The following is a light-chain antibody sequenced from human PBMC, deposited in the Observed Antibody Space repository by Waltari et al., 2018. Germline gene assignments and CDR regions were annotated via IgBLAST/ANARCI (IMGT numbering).Light chain of an antibody. V-gene: IGLV2-14*03. Sequence: QSDLTQPASVSGSPGQSITISCTGTTSDIGGYNYVSWYQQHPGKAPKLMIYDVTERPSGVSHRFSGSKSGNTASLTISGPQPEDEADYYCSSYTSRSTWVFGGGTKLTVL. CDR1: TSDIGGYNY. J-gene: IGLJ3*02. CDR2: DVT. CDR3: SSYTSRSTWV.